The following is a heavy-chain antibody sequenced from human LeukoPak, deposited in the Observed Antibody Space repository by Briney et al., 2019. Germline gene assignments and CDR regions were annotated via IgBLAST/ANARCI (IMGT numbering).Heavy chain of an antibody. J-gene: IGHJ6*03. CDR1: GGSISSHY. CDR3: ARYVDV. Sequence: SETLSLTCTVSGGSISSHYWSWIRQPPGEGLEWIGYIYYSGSTNYNPSLKSRVTISVDTSKNQFSLKLSSVTAADTAVYYCARYVDVWGKGTTVTVSS. V-gene: IGHV4-59*11. CDR2: IYYSGST.